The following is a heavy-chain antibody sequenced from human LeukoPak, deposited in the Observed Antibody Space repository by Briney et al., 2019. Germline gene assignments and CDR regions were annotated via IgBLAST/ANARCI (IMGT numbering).Heavy chain of an antibody. J-gene: IGHJ4*02. CDR2: MNPSSGHT. D-gene: IGHD6-25*01. V-gene: IGHV1-8*01. Sequence: ASVKVSCKASGYTFASYHIDWVRQAAGQGPEWMGWMNPSSGHTGYAQNLQGRVTMTRDTSINTAYMELRSLRSEDTAVYYCATHPPRTVILIAAADLAFWGQGTLVTVSS. CDR3: ATHPPRTVILIAAADLAF. CDR1: GYTFASYH.